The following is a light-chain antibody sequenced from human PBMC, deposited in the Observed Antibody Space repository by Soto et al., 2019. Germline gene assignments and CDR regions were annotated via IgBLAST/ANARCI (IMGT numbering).Light chain of an antibody. V-gene: IGLV1-40*01. CDR1: TSNIGAPYD. CDR3: QSYDISLHNYV. Sequence: QAVVTQPPSVSGAPGQRVSISCTGSTSNIGAPYDVHWYQHLPGTAPKLLIYGDNNRPSGVPDRFSGSKSGTSASLAITRLQAEDEADYHCQSYDISLHNYVFGTGTKVTVL. CDR2: GDN. J-gene: IGLJ1*01.